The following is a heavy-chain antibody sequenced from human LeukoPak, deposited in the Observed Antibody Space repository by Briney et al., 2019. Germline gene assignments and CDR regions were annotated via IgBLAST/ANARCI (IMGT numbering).Heavy chain of an antibody. J-gene: IGHJ4*02. CDR2: INAGNGNT. Sequence: ASVKVSCKASGYAFTRYAMHWVRQAPGQRLEWMGWINAGNGNTKYSQKFQGRVTITRDTSASTAYMELSSLRSEDTAVYYCARGGTTQLLELDYWGQGTLVTVSS. CDR1: GYAFTRYA. D-gene: IGHD1-1*01. CDR3: ARGGTTQLLELDY. V-gene: IGHV1-3*01.